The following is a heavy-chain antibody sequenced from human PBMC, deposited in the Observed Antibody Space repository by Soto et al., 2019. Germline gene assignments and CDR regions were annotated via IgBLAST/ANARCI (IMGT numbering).Heavy chain of an antibody. CDR3: ARADGPGFVGP. V-gene: IGHV1-3*05. Sequence: QVQLVQSGAEEKKPGASVKASGKASGYTFTSYAMHWVRQAPGQRPEWMAWINAGNGNTKYSQNFQGRVTITRDTSASTAYMELSSLRSEDTAVYYCARADGPGFVGPWGQGTLVTVSS. CDR1: GYTFTSYA. CDR2: INAGNGNT. J-gene: IGHJ5*02. D-gene: IGHD2-2*01.